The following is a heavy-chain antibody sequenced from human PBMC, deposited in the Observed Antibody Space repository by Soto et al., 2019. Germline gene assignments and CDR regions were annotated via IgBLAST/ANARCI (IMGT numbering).Heavy chain of an antibody. V-gene: IGHV2-70*01. CDR1: GFSLSTTGMC. Sequence: SGPTLVNPTQTLTLTCTFSGFSLSTTGMCVSWIRQPPGKALEWLALIDWDDDKYYSTSLKTRLSISKGTSKNQVVLTMTNMDPVDKATYYCARSRITYYHDSIGSLESWGQGTLVTSPQ. J-gene: IGHJ5*02. CDR2: IDWDDDK. D-gene: IGHD3-22*01. CDR3: ARSRITYYHDSIGSLES.